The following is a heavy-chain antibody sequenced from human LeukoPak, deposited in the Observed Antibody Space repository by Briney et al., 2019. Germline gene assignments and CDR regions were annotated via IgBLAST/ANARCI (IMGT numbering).Heavy chain of an antibody. Sequence: GGSLRLSCAASGFTFSSYSMTWVRQAPGKGLEWVSYITSSSSTIYYADSVKGRFTISRDNSKNTLYLQMNSLRAGDTALYYCAKRGVLWGQGTLVTVSS. CDR3: AKRGVL. D-gene: IGHD3-10*01. V-gene: IGHV3-48*01. J-gene: IGHJ4*02. CDR2: ITSSSSTI. CDR1: GFTFSSYS.